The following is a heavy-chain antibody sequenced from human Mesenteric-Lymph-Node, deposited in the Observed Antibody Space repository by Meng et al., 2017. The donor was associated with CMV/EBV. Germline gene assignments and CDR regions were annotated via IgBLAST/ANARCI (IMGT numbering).Heavy chain of an antibody. V-gene: IGHV3-66*02. CDR2: IYSGVNT. CDR1: GFTVSSTY. D-gene: IGHD5-18*01. J-gene: IGHJ4*02. CDR3: ARGEYSYTYFDY. Sequence: GGSLRPSCAASGFTVSSTYMSWVRQAPGKGLEWVSVIYSGVNTYYADSVKGRFTISRDNSKNTLYLQMNSLRAEDTAVYYCARGEYSYTYFDYWGQGTLVTVS.